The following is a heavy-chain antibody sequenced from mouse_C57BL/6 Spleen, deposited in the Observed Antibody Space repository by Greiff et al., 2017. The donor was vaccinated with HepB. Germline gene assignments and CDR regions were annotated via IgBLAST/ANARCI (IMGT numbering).Heavy chain of an antibody. CDR1: GYTFTSYW. V-gene: IGHV1-64*01. CDR3: ARSDGSSYVYYFDY. Sequence: QVQLQQPGAELVKPGASVKLSCKASGYTFTSYWMHWVKQRPGQGLEWIGMIHPNSGSTNYNEKFKSKATLTVDKSSSTAYMRLSSLTSEDSAVYYCARSDGSSYVYYFDYWGQGTTLTVSS. CDR2: IHPNSGST. J-gene: IGHJ2*01. D-gene: IGHD1-1*01.